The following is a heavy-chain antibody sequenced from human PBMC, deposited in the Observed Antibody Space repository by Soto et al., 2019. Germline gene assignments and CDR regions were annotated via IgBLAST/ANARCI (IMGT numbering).Heavy chain of an antibody. J-gene: IGHJ6*02. CDR2: TIPIFGTA. CDR3: ARDTIFGVVIQNYYGMDV. V-gene: IGHV1-69*13. CDR1: GGTFSSYA. Sequence: SVKVSCKASGGTFSSYAISWVRQAPGQGLEWMGGTIPIFGTANYAQKFQGRVTITADESTSTAYMELSSLRSEDTAVYYCARDTIFGVVIQNYYGMDVWGQGTTVTVSS. D-gene: IGHD3-3*01.